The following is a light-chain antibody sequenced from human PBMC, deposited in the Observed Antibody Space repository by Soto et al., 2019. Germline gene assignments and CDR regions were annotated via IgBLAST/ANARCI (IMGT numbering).Light chain of an antibody. J-gene: IGLJ3*02. Sequence: QSALTQPAYVSGSPGQSITLSCTGTSSDVGDYNYVSWYQQHPGKAPRLIIYEVSYRPSGVSNRFSGSKSGNTASLTISGLQAEDEADYYCSSYASSSTWVFGGGTKLTVL. CDR3: SSYASSSTWV. V-gene: IGLV2-14*01. CDR1: SSDVGDYNY. CDR2: EVS.